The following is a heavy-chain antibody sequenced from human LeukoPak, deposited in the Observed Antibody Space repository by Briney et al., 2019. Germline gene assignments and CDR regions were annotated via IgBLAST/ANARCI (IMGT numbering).Heavy chain of an antibody. CDR1: GGTFSSYA. CDR2: ITPILGIA. CDR3: ARDYSAVYYYDSSGYFPYGMDV. D-gene: IGHD3-22*01. Sequence: GASVKVSCKASGGTFSSYAISWVRQAPGQGLEWMGRITPILGIANYAQKFQGRVTITADKSTSTAYMELSSLRSEDTAVYYCARDYSAVYYYDSSGYFPYGMDVWGQGTTVTVSS. J-gene: IGHJ6*02. V-gene: IGHV1-69*04.